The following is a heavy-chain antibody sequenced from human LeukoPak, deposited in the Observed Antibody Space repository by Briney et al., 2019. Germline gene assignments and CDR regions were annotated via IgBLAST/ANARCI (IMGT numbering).Heavy chain of an antibody. Sequence: GGSLRLSCAASGLSFNSYEVNWVRQAPGKGLEWVSYVSSGGTTIYYADSVKGRFTISRDNAMNSLHLHMDSLRVEDTATYYCAMIFPHSMGSTRGSWGQGTLVTVSS. CDR2: VSSGGTTI. V-gene: IGHV3-48*03. D-gene: IGHD2/OR15-2a*01. CDR1: GLSFNSYE. CDR3: AMIFPHSMGSTRGS. J-gene: IGHJ5*02.